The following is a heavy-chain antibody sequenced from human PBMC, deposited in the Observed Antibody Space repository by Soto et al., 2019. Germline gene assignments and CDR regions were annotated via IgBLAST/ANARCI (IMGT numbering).Heavy chain of an antibody. CDR1: GYSFTSYW. CDR3: ARQKGYYYYGMDV. V-gene: IGHV5-51*01. CDR2: IYPGDSDT. Sequence: LGESLKISCKGSGYSFTSYWIGWVRQMPGKGLEWMGIIYPGDSDTRYSPSFQGQVTISADKSISTAYLQWSSLKASDTAMYYCARQKGYYYYGMDVWGQGTTVTVSS. J-gene: IGHJ6*02.